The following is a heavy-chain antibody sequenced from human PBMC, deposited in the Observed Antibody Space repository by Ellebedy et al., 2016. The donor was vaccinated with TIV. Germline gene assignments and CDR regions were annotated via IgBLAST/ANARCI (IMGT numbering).Heavy chain of an antibody. Sequence: GESLKISCVASGFTFSSYAMSWVRQAPGKGLEWVSTLSYSGGNTYCAGSVKGRFTISRDNSKNTLFLQMNSLRAEDTAVYYCAKDLYGDYLMDVWGKGTTVTVSS. J-gene: IGHJ6*03. CDR1: GFTFSSYA. CDR2: LSYSGGNT. CDR3: AKDLYGDYLMDV. D-gene: IGHD4-17*01. V-gene: IGHV3-23*01.